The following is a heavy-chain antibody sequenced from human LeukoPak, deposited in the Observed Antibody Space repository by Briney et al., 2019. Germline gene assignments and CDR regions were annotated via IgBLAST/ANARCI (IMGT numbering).Heavy chain of an antibody. D-gene: IGHD5-12*01. CDR2: LIGSSGST. Sequence: GGSLRLSGPAPGFTSTNYAMNWFRQAPGKGLNWFSFLIGSSGSTDYADSVKGRFTISRDKSKNTLFLQMNSLRAEDTAIYFCAKGAYDYIEMGYFDSWGQGTLVTVSS. CDR3: AKGAYDYIEMGYFDS. J-gene: IGHJ4*02. V-gene: IGHV3-23*01. CDR1: GFTSTNYA.